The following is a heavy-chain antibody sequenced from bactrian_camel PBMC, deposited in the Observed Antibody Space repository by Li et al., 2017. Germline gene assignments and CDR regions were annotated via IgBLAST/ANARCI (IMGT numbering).Heavy chain of an antibody. CDR3: AVRMGRQDTYCSGGVLIVFGY. J-gene: IGHJ6*01. Sequence: VQLVVSGGEPVQAGGSLRLSCEGSGYDKPNYCMGWYRQAPGKEREGVAGIESDGSTSYADSVKGRFTISQDSAKNILYLQMHSLKPEDTAMYYCAVRMGRQDTYCSGGVLIVFGYWGQGTQVTVS. CDR1: GYDKPNYC. D-gene: IGHD2*01. CDR2: IESDGST. V-gene: IGHV3S57*01.